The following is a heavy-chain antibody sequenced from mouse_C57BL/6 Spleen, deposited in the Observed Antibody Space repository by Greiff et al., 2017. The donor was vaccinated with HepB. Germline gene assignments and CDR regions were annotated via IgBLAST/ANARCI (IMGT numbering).Heavy chain of an antibody. Sequence: EVQVVESGPGLVKPSQSLSLTCSVTGYSITSGYYWNWIRQFPGNKLEWMGYISYDGSNNYNPSLKNRISITRDTSKNQFFLKLNSVTTEDTATYYCAEGAAGAMDYWGQGTSVTVSS. CDR3: AEGAAGAMDY. CDR2: ISYDGSN. J-gene: IGHJ4*01. CDR1: GYSITSGYY. V-gene: IGHV3-6*01.